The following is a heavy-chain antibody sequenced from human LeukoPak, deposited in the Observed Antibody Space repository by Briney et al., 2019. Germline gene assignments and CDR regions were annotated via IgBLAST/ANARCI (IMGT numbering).Heavy chain of an antibody. D-gene: IGHD3-3*01. J-gene: IGHJ4*02. CDR2: ISSTKSNI. CDR3: ARSSHGDFWSGYYFDD. CDR1: GFTFSTYS. V-gene: IGHV3-48*01. Sequence: GGSLRLSCAASGFTFSTYSMNWVRQAPGEGLEWVSYISSTKSNIYYADSVKGRFTISRDNAKNSLYLQMDSLRAEDTAVYYCARSSHGDFWSGYYFDDWGQGTLVTVSS.